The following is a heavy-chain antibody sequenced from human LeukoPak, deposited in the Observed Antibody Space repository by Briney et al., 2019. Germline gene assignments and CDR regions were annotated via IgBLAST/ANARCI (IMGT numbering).Heavy chain of an antibody. D-gene: IGHD3-10*01. J-gene: IGHJ4*02. Sequence: PGGSLRLSCAASGFSFSESWMTWVRQAPGKGLEWVATINKDGSQRYSVDSVEGRFTVSRDNAKNSLYLQMNSLRAEDTSVYYCLQYSSGSVWGQGTLVTVSS. V-gene: IGHV3-7*01. CDR2: INKDGSQR. CDR3: LQYSSGSV. CDR1: GFSFSESW.